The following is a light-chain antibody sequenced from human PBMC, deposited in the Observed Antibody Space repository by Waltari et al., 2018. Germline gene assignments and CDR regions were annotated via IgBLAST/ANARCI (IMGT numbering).Light chain of an antibody. V-gene: IGKV4-1*01. CDR1: QSILYSANNKNY. Sequence: DIVVTQSPDSLAVSLGEKATIPCKCSQSILYSANNKNYLAWFQKKPGQPPKLLIYWSSTRESGVPDRFSGSGSGTEFSLTISGLQDEDVAVYYCQQYYRNPYTFGQGTNLEI. CDR3: QQYYRNPYT. CDR2: WSS. J-gene: IGKJ2*01.